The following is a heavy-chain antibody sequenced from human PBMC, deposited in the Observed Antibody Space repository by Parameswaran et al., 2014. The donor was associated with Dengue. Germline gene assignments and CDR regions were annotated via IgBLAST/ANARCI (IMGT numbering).Heavy chain of an antibody. CDR3: AREDWESYLDTAMVGTSYYYYMDV. J-gene: IGHJ6*03. D-gene: IGHD5-18*01. Sequence: WIRQPPGKGLEWVSSITSSSSYVYYADSVKGRFTISRDNAKNSLYLQMNSLRVEDTAVYYCAREDWESYLDTAMVGTSYYYYMDVWGKGTTVTVSS. V-gene: IGHV3-21*03. CDR2: ITSSSSYV.